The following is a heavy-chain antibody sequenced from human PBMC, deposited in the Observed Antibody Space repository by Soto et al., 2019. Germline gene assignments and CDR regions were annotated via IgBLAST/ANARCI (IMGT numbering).Heavy chain of an antibody. CDR3: ARVNWNDVPFGFDY. D-gene: IGHD1-1*01. Sequence: ASVKVSCKASGYTFTSDFMHWVRQAPGQGLEWMGRINPTDGSTIYAQKFQGRITMTRDTSTSTVYMELSSLRSEDTAVYYCARVNWNDVPFGFDYWGQGTVVTVSS. CDR1: GYTFTSDF. V-gene: IGHV1-46*01. CDR2: INPTDGST. J-gene: IGHJ4*02.